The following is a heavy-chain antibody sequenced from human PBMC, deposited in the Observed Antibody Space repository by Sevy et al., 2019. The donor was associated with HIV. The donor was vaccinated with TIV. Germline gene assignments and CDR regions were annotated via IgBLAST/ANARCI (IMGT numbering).Heavy chain of an antibody. V-gene: IGHV3-7*01. CDR1: GLTFSRYW. CDR3: ARRGSSYYYGMDV. Sequence: GGSLRLSCAASGLTFSRYWMSWVRQAPGKGLEWVANIKEDGSEKYYVDSVKGRFTISRDNAKNSLYLQMNSLGVEDTAVYYCARRGSSYYYGMDVWGQGTTVTVSS. CDR2: IKEDGSEK. J-gene: IGHJ6*02. D-gene: IGHD3-16*01.